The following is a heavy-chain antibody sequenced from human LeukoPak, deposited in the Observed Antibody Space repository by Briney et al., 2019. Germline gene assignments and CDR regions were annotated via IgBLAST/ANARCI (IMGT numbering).Heavy chain of an antibody. Sequence: GASVKVSCKASGGTFSGYAINWGRQGPGQGVEWRGGIIPMFGTANYAQKFQGRVTITAEESTSTACMELSSLRSEDTAVYYCARDPIMYSSATGDGFDLWGQGTMVTVSS. V-gene: IGHV1-69*13. D-gene: IGHD6-25*01. CDR3: ARDPIMYSSATGDGFDL. CDR1: GGTFSGYA. CDR2: IIPMFGTA. J-gene: IGHJ3*01.